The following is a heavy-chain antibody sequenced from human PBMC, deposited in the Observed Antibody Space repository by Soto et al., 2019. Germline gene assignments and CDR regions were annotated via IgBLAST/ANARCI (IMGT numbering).Heavy chain of an antibody. J-gene: IGHJ6*02. CDR3: TTGHCSSTSCYVYYYYYGMDV. Sequence: GGSLRLSCAASGFTFSNAWMNWVRKAPGKGLEWVGRIKSKTDGGTTDYAAPVKGRFTISRDDSKNTLYLQMSSLKTEDTAVYYCTTGHCSSTSCYVYYYYYGMDVWGQGTTVTVSS. CDR1: GFTFSNAW. V-gene: IGHV3-15*07. CDR2: IKSKTDGGTT. D-gene: IGHD2-2*01.